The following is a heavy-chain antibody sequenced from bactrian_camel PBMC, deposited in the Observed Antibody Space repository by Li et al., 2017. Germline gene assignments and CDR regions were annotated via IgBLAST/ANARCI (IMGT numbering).Heavy chain of an antibody. J-gene: IGHJ4*01. CDR1: GYTVETHC. CDR2: ISGST. CDR3: AARGLGADCSGPRRSSAEYVY. Sequence: QVQLVESGGGTVQAGGSLRLSCSGYTVETHCMAWFRQTPGKEREGVASISGSTTYADSVQGRFTISQGNAENTLYLQMNSLKSEDTAMYFCAARGLGADCSGPRRSSAEYVYWGQGTQVTVS. D-gene: IGHD3*01. V-gene: IGHV3S1*01.